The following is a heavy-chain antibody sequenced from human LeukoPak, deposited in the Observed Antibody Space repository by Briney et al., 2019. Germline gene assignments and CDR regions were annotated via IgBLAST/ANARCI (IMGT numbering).Heavy chain of an antibody. J-gene: IGHJ4*02. D-gene: IGHD3-10*01. Sequence: SQTLSLTCAISGDSVSSNSAAWNWIRQSPSRGLEWLGRTYYRSKWYNDYAVSVKSRITINPDTSKNQFSLQLNSVTPEDTAVYYCAGLSIGSQYGSGTERHTSAKYYFDYWGQGTLVTVSS. V-gene: IGHV6-1*01. CDR2: TYYRSKWYN. CDR1: GDSVSSNSAA. CDR3: AGLSIGSQYGSGTERHTSAKYYFDY.